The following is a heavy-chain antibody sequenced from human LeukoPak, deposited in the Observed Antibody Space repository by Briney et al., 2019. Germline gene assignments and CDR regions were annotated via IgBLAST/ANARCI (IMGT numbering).Heavy chain of an antibody. V-gene: IGHV3-23*01. J-gene: IGHJ4*02. CDR2: ISAGGGST. CDR3: AKAGGWTNYFDH. D-gene: IGHD6-19*01. Sequence: PGGSLRLSCAASGFTFSSYAMTWVRRAPGKGLEWVSAISAGGGSTYYADSVKGRFTISRDNSKNTLYLQLNSLRAEDTAVYYCAKAGGWTNYFDHWGQGTLVTVPS. CDR1: GFTFSSYA.